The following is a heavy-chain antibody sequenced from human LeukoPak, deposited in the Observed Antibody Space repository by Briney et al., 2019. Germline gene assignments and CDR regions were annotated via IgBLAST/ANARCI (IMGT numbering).Heavy chain of an antibody. Sequence: PGGSLRLSCAASGFTFSSYEMNWVRQAPGKGLEWISYISSSGSTMYYADSVKGRFTISRDNAKNSLHLQLNSLRDEDTAVYYCARDGDTTIVNFAFDIWGQGTMVTVSS. CDR1: GFTFSSYE. CDR3: ARDGDTTIVNFAFDI. CDR2: ISSSGSTM. V-gene: IGHV3-48*03. D-gene: IGHD3-16*02. J-gene: IGHJ3*02.